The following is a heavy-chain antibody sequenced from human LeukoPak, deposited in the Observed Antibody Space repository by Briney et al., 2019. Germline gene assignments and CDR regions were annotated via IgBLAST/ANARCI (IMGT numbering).Heavy chain of an antibody. CDR3: VACSSASCYVDRFDP. Sequence: GGSLRLSCAASGLTFASYAMTWVRQAPGKGLEWVSSISADGTTYYADSVKGRFTISRDNSRDTFFLEMNSLRAEDTALYYCVACSSASCYVDRFDPWGQGTLVTVSS. CDR1: GLTFASYA. D-gene: IGHD2-2*01. CDR2: ISADGTT. J-gene: IGHJ5*02. V-gene: IGHV3-23*01.